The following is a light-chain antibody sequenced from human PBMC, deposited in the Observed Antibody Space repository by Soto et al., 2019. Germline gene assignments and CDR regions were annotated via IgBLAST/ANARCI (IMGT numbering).Light chain of an antibody. J-gene: IGKJ1*01. V-gene: IGKV1-5*01. CDR2: DAS. Sequence: DIQMTQSPSTLSASVGDRGTSTCRASQSISSWLAWYQQKPGKAPKLLIYDASRVESGVPSRFSGSGSGTEFTLTITSLQSDDFATYYCQQYNSYWTFGQGTKVDI. CDR1: QSISSW. CDR3: QQYNSYWT.